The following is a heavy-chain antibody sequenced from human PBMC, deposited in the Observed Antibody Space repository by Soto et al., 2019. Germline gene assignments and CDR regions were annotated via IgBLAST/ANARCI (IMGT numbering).Heavy chain of an antibody. J-gene: IGHJ5*02. Sequence: QVQLVQSGAEEKNPGASVKVSCRTSGYTFTEYSMYWVRQAPAQGLEWMGWIDTFNGKTKYSQKCQGRDSTTRTTTANTVYMELTSPTVEATAVYYCGREGVLAWGQGTRVTVCS. CDR1: GYTFTEYS. V-gene: IGHV1-3*05. CDR2: IDTFNGKT. CDR3: GREGVLA. D-gene: IGHD3-16*01.